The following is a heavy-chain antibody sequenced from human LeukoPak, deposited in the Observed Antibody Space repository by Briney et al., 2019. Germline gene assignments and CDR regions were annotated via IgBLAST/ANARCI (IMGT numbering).Heavy chain of an antibody. CDR3: ARKENVYYYFDY. CDR2: IYHSGTT. Sequence: SDTLSLTCAVPGYSITSSSWWGWIRQPPGKGLEWIGYIYHSGTTYYNPSLQSRVTMSVDTSKNQFSLKLSSVTAVDTAVYYCARKENVYYYFDYWGQGTLVTVSS. J-gene: IGHJ4*02. D-gene: IGHD3-10*01. V-gene: IGHV4-28*01. CDR1: GYSITSSSW.